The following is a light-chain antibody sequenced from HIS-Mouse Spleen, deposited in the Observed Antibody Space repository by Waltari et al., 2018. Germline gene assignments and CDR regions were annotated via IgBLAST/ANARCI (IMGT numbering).Light chain of an antibody. CDR3: CSYAGSSTVV. Sequence: QSALTPPASVSGSPGQSITISCTGTSSDVGGHNSVSWYQQHPGKAPKLMIYEVSKRPSGVPNRFSGSKSGNTASLTISGLQAEDEADYYCCSYAGSSTVVFGGGTKLTVL. V-gene: IGLV2-23*02. CDR2: EVS. J-gene: IGLJ2*01. CDR1: SSDVGGHNS.